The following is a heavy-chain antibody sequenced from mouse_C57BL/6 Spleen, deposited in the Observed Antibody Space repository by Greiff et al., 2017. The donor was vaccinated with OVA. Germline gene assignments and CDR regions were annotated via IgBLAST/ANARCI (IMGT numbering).Heavy chain of an antibody. CDR1: GYAFSSSW. CDR3: ARYGSSPYWYFDV. CDR2: IYPGDGDT. V-gene: IGHV1-82*01. Sequence: VQLKESGPELVKPGASVKISCKASGYAFSSSWMNWVKQRPGKGLEWIGRIYPGDGDTNYNGKFKGKATLTADKSSSTAYMQLSSLTSEDSAVYFCARYGSSPYWYFDVWGTGTTVTVSS. D-gene: IGHD1-1*01. J-gene: IGHJ1*03.